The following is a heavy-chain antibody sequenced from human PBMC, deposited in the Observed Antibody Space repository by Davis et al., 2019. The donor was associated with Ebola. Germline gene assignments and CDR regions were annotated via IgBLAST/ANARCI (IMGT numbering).Heavy chain of an antibody. Sequence: GESLKISCAASGFSFSTAWMNWVRQAPGKGLEWVGRIKSKTDGGTIDYAAPVKGRFTISRDDSKNTLYLQMNSLKTEDTAVYYCTTADTYYDYVWGSYRETLFDYWGQGTLVTVSS. CDR3: TTADTYYDYVWGSYRETLFDY. J-gene: IGHJ4*02. V-gene: IGHV3-15*07. CDR2: IKSKTDGGTI. D-gene: IGHD3-16*02. CDR1: GFSFSTAW.